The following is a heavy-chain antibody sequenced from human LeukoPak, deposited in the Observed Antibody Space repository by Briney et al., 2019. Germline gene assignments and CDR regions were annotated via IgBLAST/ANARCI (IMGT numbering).Heavy chain of an antibody. CDR1: GYTFTGYY. D-gene: IGHD2-15*01. J-gene: IGHJ4*02. CDR3: AGERTLTSCYDY. CDR2: INPNSGGT. V-gene: IGHV1-2*02. Sequence: ASVKVSCKASGYTFTGYYMHWVRQAPGQGLEWMGWINPNSGGTNYAQKFQGRVTMTRDTSISTAYMELSRLRSDDTAVYYCAGERTLTSCYDYWGQGTLVTVSS.